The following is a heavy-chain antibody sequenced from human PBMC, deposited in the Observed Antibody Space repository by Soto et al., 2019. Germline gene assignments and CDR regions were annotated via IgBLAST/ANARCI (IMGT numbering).Heavy chain of an antibody. CDR1: GYTFTTYG. V-gene: IGHV1-18*01. D-gene: IGHD3-16*01. CDR3: ARMGDVPYYYYGMDV. J-gene: IGHJ6*02. Sequence: QVQLVQSGAEVKKPGASVTVSCKASGYTFTTYGVSWVRQAPGQGLEWLGWINGYNGNAKYAENLQGRVSMTTDTSTSTAYMELRSLRSDDTAVYYRARMGDVPYYYYGMDVWGQGTTVTVSS. CDR2: INGYNGNA.